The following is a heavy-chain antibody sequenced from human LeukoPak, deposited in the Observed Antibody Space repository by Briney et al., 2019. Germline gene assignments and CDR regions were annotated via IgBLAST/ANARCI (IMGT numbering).Heavy chain of an antibody. CDR1: GGSITNYY. D-gene: IGHD2/OR15-2a*01. CDR3: ARVAKHFREGLSYYYVDV. V-gene: IGHV4-59*01. J-gene: IGHJ6*03. Sequence: MASETLSLTCTVSGGSITNYYWTWIRQPPGKGLEWIGHIYYSGSTNYNPSLKSRVSISVDTSKKQFSLKLTSVTAADTAFYYCARVAKHFREGLSYYYVDVWGKGTTVTISS. CDR2: IYYSGST.